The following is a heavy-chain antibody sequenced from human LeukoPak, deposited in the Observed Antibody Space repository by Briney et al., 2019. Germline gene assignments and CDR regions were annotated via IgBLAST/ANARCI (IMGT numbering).Heavy chain of an antibody. CDR2: INHSGST. Sequence: SETLSLTCAVYGGSFSGYYWSWIRQPPGKGLEWIGEINHSGSTNYNPSLKSRVTISVDTSKNQFSLKLSSVTAADTAVYYCARAAGVDTAMVDYGMDVWGQGTTVTVSS. D-gene: IGHD5-18*01. CDR3: ARAAGVDTAMVDYGMDV. J-gene: IGHJ6*02. V-gene: IGHV4-34*01. CDR1: GGSFSGYY.